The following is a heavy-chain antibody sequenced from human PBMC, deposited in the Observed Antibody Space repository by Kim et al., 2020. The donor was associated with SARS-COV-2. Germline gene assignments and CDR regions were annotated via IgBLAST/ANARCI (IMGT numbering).Heavy chain of an antibody. CDR1: GGTFSSYA. D-gene: IGHD2-2*03. CDR3: AMDIVVVPAAIRDPSAYYYYYGMDV. V-gene: IGHV1-69*13. J-gene: IGHJ6*02. CDR2: IIPIFGTA. Sequence: SVKVSCKASGGTFSSYAISWVRQAPGQGLEWMGGIIPIFGTANYAQKCQGRVTITADESTSTAYMELSSLRSEDTAVYYCAMDIVVVPAAIRDPSAYYYYYGMDVWGQGTTVTVSS.